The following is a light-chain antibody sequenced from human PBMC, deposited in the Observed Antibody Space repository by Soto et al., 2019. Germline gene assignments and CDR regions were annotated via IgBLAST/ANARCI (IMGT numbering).Light chain of an antibody. CDR3: QQYDNWPYT. Sequence: EIVMTQSPATLSVSPGERATLSCRASQSVSSNLAWYQQKPGQAPRLLIDGASTRATGIPARFSGSGSGTEFTLTISSLQSEDFAFYYCQQYDNWPYTFGQGTQLEIK. V-gene: IGKV3-15*01. CDR1: QSVSSN. CDR2: GAS. J-gene: IGKJ2*01.